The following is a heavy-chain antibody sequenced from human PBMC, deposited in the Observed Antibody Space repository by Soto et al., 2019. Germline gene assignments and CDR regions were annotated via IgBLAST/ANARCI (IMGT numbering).Heavy chain of an antibody. Sequence: QVQLVESGGGLVKPGGSLRLSCAASGFTFSDYYMSWIRQAPGKGLEWVSYISSSGSTIYYADSVKGRFTISRDNAKNSLYLQMNILRAEDTAVYYCARAQDLNGSGSYYNFAYYYYMDVWGKGTTVTVSS. V-gene: IGHV3-11*01. CDR3: ARAQDLNGSGSYYNFAYYYYMDV. CDR2: ISSSGSTI. J-gene: IGHJ6*03. CDR1: GFTFSDYY. D-gene: IGHD3-10*01.